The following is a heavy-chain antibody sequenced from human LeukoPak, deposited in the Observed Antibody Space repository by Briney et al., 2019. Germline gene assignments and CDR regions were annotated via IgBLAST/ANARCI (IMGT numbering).Heavy chain of an antibody. CDR2: IRYSGRT. V-gene: IGHV4-59*01. J-gene: IGHJ4*02. CDR1: DDSISRDF. Sequence: SETLSLTCTASDDSISRDFWTWIRQPPGKGLEWIGYIRYSGRTEYNPSLKSRVTISIQTSKIQFSLKLTSVTAADTAIYYCARLPDVSGWPFDYWGQGILVTVSS. D-gene: IGHD6-19*01. CDR3: ARLPDVSGWPFDY.